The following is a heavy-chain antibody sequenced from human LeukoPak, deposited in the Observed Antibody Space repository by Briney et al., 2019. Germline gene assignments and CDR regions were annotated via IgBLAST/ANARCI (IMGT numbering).Heavy chain of an antibody. CDR3: ATDNGDYGDY. D-gene: IGHD4-17*01. Sequence: ASVKVSCKVSGYTLTELSMHWVRQAPGKGLEWMGGFDPEDGETIYAQKFQGRVTVTEDTSTDTAYMELSSLRSEDTAVYYCATDNGDYGDYWGQGTLVTVSS. CDR2: FDPEDGET. CDR1: GYTLTELS. V-gene: IGHV1-24*01. J-gene: IGHJ4*02.